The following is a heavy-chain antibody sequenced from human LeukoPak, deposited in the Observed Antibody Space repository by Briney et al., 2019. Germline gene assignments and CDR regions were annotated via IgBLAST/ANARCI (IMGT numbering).Heavy chain of an antibody. CDR1: GLTLSNYW. CDR2: MNSDGSGT. CDR3: ARETTVIREWYFDL. D-gene: IGHD4-17*01. J-gene: IGHJ2*01. Sequence: GGSLRLSCAASGLTLSNYWMHWVRQAPGKGLVWVSRMNSDGSGTFYADSVKGRFTISRDNAKHTLYLQMNSLRAEDTAVYYCARETTVIREWYFDLWGRGTLVTVAS. V-gene: IGHV3-74*01.